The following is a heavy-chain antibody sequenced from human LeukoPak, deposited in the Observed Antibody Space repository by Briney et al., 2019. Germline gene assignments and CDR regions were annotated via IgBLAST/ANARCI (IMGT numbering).Heavy chain of an antibody. D-gene: IGHD6-13*01. Sequence: SVKVSCKASGYTFTSNAMNWVRQAPGQGLEWMGGIIPIFGTANYAQKFQGRVTITADESTSTAYMELSSLRSEDTAVYYCARENIAAAGPVDYWGQGTLVTVSS. CDR2: IIPIFGTA. CDR3: ARENIAAAGPVDY. V-gene: IGHV1-69*13. J-gene: IGHJ4*02. CDR1: GYTFTSNA.